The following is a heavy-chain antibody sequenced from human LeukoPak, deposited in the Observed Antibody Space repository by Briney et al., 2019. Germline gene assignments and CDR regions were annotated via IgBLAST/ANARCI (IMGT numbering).Heavy chain of an antibody. J-gene: IGHJ1*01. V-gene: IGHV4-59*03. Sequence: PSGTLSLTWPFPGGSITYYFWGWGRPPPGEGLEWIGYVFYTGSTNYNPSLMGRVTISLDTSKNQFSLRLTSVTAADTAVYYCATGRVYYGSEYWGQGAPVTVSS. CDR2: VFYTGST. CDR3: ATGRVYYGSEY. D-gene: IGHD3-10*01. CDR1: GGSITYYF.